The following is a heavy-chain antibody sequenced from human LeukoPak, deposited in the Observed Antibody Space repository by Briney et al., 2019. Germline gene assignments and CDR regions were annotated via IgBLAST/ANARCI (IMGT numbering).Heavy chain of an antibody. D-gene: IGHD3-3*01. J-gene: IGHJ4*02. CDR2: IYYSGST. CDR3: ARDRRSGYFGTFDY. V-gene: IGHV4-59*01. Sequence: SETLSLTCTVSGDSISSYYWSWIRQPPGKGLEWIGYIYYSGSTNYNPSLKSRVTISVDTSKNQFSLKLSSVTAADTAVYYCARDRRSGYFGTFDYWGQGTLVTVSS. CDR1: GDSISSYY.